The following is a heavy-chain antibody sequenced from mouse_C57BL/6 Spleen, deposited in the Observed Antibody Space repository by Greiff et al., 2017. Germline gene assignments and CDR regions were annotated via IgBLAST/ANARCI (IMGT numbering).Heavy chain of an antibody. V-gene: IGHV1-74*01. CDR2: IHPSDSDT. CDR3: ASYDGYYAAWFAY. CDR1: GYTFTSYW. J-gene: IGHJ3*01. D-gene: IGHD2-3*01. Sequence: QVQLQQPGAELVKPGASVKVSCKASGYTFTSYWMHWVKQRPCQGLEWIGRIHPSDSDTNYNQKFKGKATLTVDKSSSTAYMQRSSLTSEDSAVYYCASYDGYYAAWFAYWGQGTLVTVSA.